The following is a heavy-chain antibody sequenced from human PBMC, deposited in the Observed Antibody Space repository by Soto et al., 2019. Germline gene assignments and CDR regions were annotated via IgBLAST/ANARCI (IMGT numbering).Heavy chain of an antibody. CDR1: GFTFSSYE. Sequence: GGSLRLSCAASGFTFSSYEMNWVRQAPGKGLEWVSYISSSGSTIYYADSVKGRFTISRDNAKNSLYLQMNSLRAEDTAVYYCESNAFWSGPSYGMDVWGQGTTVTVSS. D-gene: IGHD3-3*01. V-gene: IGHV3-48*03. CDR3: ESNAFWSGPSYGMDV. J-gene: IGHJ6*02. CDR2: ISSSGSTI.